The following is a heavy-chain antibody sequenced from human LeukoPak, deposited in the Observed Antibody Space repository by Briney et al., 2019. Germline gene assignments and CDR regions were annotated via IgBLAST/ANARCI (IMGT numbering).Heavy chain of an antibody. V-gene: IGHV3-23*01. Sequence: GGSLRISCAASGFTFSTYGMTWVRQASGRVLYCVSAIIGSAARSFYADSVKGRFTLSRDNSMNTLSLQMNSLRAEDTAVYYCAKRGPGSPESGKYYFDYWGQGTLVTVSS. J-gene: IGHJ4*02. CDR1: GFTFSTYG. CDR2: IIGSAARS. CDR3: AKRGPGSPESGKYYFDY. D-gene: IGHD3-10*01.